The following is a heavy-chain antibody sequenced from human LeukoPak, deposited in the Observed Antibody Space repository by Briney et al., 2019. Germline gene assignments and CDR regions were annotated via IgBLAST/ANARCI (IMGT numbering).Heavy chain of an antibody. J-gene: IGHJ4*02. V-gene: IGHV1-2*04. Sequence: ASVKVSCKASGYTFTGYYMHWVRQAPGQGLEWMGWINPNSGGTIYAQKFQGWVTMTRDTSISTAYMELSRLRSDDTAVYYCARGRRTPLLWFGDGEFDYWGQGTLVTVSS. D-gene: IGHD3-10*01. CDR3: ARGRRTPLLWFGDGEFDY. CDR2: INPNSGGT. CDR1: GYTFTGYY.